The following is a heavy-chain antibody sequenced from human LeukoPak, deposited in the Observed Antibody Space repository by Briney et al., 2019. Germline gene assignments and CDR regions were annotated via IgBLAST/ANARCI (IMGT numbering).Heavy chain of an antibody. D-gene: IGHD2-21*01. CDR3: ARVVRPYYYYMDV. J-gene: IGHJ6*03. Sequence: SVKVSCKASGYTFTSYGISWVRQAPGQGLEWMGGIIPIFGTANYAQKFQGRVTITADKSTSTAYMELSSLRSEDTAVYYCARVVRPYYYYMDVWGKGTTVTVSS. CDR1: GYTFTSYG. CDR2: IIPIFGTA. V-gene: IGHV1-69*06.